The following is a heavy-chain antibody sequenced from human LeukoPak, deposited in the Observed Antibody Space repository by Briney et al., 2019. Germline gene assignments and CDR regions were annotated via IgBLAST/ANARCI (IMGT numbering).Heavy chain of an antibody. Sequence: SETLALTCTVSGGSLSSYYWSWIRQPPGKGLEWIGYIYYSGSTNYNPSLKSRVTISVDTSKNQFSLKLSSVTAADTAVYYCAREGAARNFDYWGQGLLVTVSS. CDR3: AREGAARNFDY. D-gene: IGHD6-6*01. CDR2: IYYSGST. CDR1: GGSLSSYY. V-gene: IGHV4-59*12. J-gene: IGHJ4*02.